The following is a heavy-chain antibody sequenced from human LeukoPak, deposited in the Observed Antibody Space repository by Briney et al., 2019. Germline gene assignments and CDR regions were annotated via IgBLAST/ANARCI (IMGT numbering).Heavy chain of an antibody. CDR3: TIGGYSYANWFDL. J-gene: IGHJ5*02. CDR1: GFTFSNAW. V-gene: IGHV3-49*04. D-gene: IGHD5-18*01. Sequence: GGSLRLSCAASGFTFSNAWMSWVRQAPGKGLEWVGFIRSNAYGGTTEYAASVKGRFTISRDDSKSLAYLQMNSLKTEDTALYYCTIGGYSYANWFDLWGQGTLVTVSS. CDR2: IRSNAYGGTT.